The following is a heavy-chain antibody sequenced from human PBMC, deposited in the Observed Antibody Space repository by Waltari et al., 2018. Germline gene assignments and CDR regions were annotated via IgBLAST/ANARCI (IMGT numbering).Heavy chain of an antibody. CDR3: AGGEQLVPYFDY. J-gene: IGHJ4*02. V-gene: IGHV1-69*05. Sequence: QVQLVQSGAEVKKPGSSVKVSCKASGGTFSSYAISWVRQAPGQGLEWMGGISPIFVTANYAQKFQGRVTITTDESTSTAYMELSSLRSEDTAVYYCAGGEQLVPYFDYWGQGTLVTVSS. CDR2: ISPIFVTA. CDR1: GGTFSSYA. D-gene: IGHD6-6*01.